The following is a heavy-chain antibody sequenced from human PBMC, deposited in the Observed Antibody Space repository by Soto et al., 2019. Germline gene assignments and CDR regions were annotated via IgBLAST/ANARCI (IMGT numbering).Heavy chain of an antibody. J-gene: IGHJ6*02. CDR2: IIPIFGTA. CDR3: ARAATVDYYYYYGMDV. Sequence: QVQLVQSGAEVKKPGSSVKVSCKTSGGTFSSYAISWVRQAPGQGLEWMGGIIPIFGTANYAQKFQGRVTITADESTSTAYIELSSLRSEDTAVYYCARAATVDYYYYYGMDVWGQGTTVTVSS. D-gene: IGHD4-17*01. CDR1: GGTFSSYA. V-gene: IGHV1-69*01.